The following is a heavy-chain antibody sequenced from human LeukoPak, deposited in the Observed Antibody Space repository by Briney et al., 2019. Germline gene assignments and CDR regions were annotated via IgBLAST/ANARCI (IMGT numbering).Heavy chain of an antibody. V-gene: IGHV4-39*01. Sequence: WVRQPPGKGLEWIGSIYYSGSTYYNPSLKSRVTISVDTSKNQFSLKLSSVTAADTAVYYCARLVRYWGQGTLVTVSS. CDR2: IYYSGST. D-gene: IGHD4/OR15-4a*01. J-gene: IGHJ4*02. CDR3: ARLVRY.